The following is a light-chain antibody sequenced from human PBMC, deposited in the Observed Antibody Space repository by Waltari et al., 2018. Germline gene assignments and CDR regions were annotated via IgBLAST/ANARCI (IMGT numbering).Light chain of an antibody. CDR2: GAS. V-gene: IGKV3-20*01. Sequence: AILSCRASQSVSKYLAWYQQKPGQAPRLLIFGASSRATGIPDRFSGSGSGTDLSLTISRVEPEDFAVYYCQQYVSLPATFGQGTKVEIE. CDR3: QQYVSLPAT. J-gene: IGKJ1*01. CDR1: QSVSKY.